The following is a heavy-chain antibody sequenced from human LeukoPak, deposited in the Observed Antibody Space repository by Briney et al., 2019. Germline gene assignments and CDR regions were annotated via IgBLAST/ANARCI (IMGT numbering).Heavy chain of an antibody. CDR1: GESFTIYY. J-gene: IGHJ4*02. Sequence: PSETLSLTCAVYGESFTIYYWSWIRQPPGMGLEWIGEINHSGSTNYNPSLKSRVTISVDTSKNQFSLRLSSVTAADTAVYYCARESGYGDYDFDYWGQGTLVTVSS. D-gene: IGHD4-17*01. V-gene: IGHV4-34*01. CDR3: ARESGYGDYDFDY. CDR2: INHSGST.